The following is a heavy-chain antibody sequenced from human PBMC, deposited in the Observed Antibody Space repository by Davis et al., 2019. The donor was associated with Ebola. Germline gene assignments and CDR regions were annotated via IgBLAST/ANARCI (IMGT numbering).Heavy chain of an antibody. CDR1: GFMISNYA. J-gene: IGHJ4*02. Sequence: PGGSLRLSCVASGFMISNYAMSWVRQAPGKGLEWVASISASDGTIKYAESVKGRFTISRDNSKSTLYLQMNSLRGEDTAVYYCAKARVDSGSNPIFDYWGRGTLVTVSS. D-gene: IGHD1-26*01. CDR2: ISASDGTI. CDR3: AKARVDSGSNPIFDY. V-gene: IGHV3-23*01.